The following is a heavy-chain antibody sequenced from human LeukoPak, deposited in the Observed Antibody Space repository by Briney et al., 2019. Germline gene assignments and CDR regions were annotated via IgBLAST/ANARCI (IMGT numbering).Heavy chain of an antibody. J-gene: IGHJ5*02. D-gene: IGHD3-3*01. V-gene: IGHV4-38-2*02. CDR3: ARDSYDFWSGYYTFDR. CDR1: GYSISSGYY. Sequence: KTSETLSLTCTVSGYSISSGYYWGWTRPPPGKGLEWIGNIYHSGSTYYNPSPKSRVTISVDTSKNQFSLKLSSVTAADTAVYYSARDSYDFWSGYYTFDRWGQGTLVTVSS. CDR2: IYHSGST.